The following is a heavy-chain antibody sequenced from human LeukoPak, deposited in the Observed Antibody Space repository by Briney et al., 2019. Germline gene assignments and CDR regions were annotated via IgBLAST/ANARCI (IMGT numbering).Heavy chain of an antibody. CDR1: GYTFTSYD. V-gene: IGHV1-8*01. D-gene: IGHD6-13*01. J-gene: IGHJ6*03. CDR3: ARAGDIAAGYYYYMDV. Sequence: ASVKVSCKASGYTFTSYDINWVRPATGQGLAWMGWMNPNSGNTGYAQKFQGRVTMTRNTSISTAYMELSSLRSEDTAVYYCARAGDIAAGYYYYMDVWGKGTTVTVSS. CDR2: MNPNSGNT.